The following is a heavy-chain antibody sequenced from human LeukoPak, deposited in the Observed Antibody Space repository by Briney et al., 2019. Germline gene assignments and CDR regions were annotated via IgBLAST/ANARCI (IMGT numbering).Heavy chain of an antibody. CDR1: GFTFDDYA. CDR2: ISWNSGSI. CDR3: AISSSWYGYYFDY. Sequence: AGGSLRLSCAASGFTFDDYAMHWVRQAPGKGLEWVSGISWNSGSIGYADSVKGRFTISGDNAKNSLYLQMNSLRAEDTALYYCAISSSWYGYYFDYWGQGTLVTVSS. V-gene: IGHV3-9*01. D-gene: IGHD6-13*01. J-gene: IGHJ4*02.